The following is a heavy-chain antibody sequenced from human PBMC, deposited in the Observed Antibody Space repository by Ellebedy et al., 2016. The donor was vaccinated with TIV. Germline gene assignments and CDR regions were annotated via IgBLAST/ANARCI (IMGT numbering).Heavy chain of an antibody. J-gene: IGHJ4*02. V-gene: IGHV5-51*01. CDR2: IYPGDSDT. Sequence: GESLKISCKGSGYSFTNYWIAWVRQMPGKGLEWMGIIYPGDSDTRYSPSFQGQVTISADKSISTAYLQWSSLKASDTATYYCARPHSGSYYGYYFDYWGQGTVVTVSS. D-gene: IGHD1-26*01. CDR3: ARPHSGSYYGYYFDY. CDR1: GYSFTNYW.